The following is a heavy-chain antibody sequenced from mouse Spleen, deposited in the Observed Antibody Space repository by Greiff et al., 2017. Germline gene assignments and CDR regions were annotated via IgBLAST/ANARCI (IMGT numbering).Heavy chain of an antibody. CDR2: ILPGSGST. Sequence: QVQLQQSGAELMKPGASVKLSCKATGYTFTGYWIEWVKQRPGHGLEWIGEILPGSGSTNYNEKFKGNATFTADTSSNTAYMQLSSLTTEDSAIYYCVHLGSRHWYFDVWGAGTTVTVSS. J-gene: IGHJ1*01. CDR1: GYTFTGYW. CDR3: VHLGSRHWYFDV. V-gene: IGHV1-9*01. D-gene: IGHD1-1*01.